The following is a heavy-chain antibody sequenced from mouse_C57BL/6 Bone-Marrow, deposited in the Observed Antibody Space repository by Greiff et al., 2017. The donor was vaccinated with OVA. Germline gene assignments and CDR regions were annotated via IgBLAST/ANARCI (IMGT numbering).Heavy chain of an antibody. D-gene: IGHD2-9*01. CDR1: GYTFTSYW. J-gene: IGHJ4*01. CDR3: ARTYDGFLYAMDY. V-gene: IGHV1-64*01. CDR2: IHPNSGST. Sequence: QVQLQQPGAELVKPGASVKLSCKASGYTFTSYWMHWVKQRPGQGLEWIGMIHPNSGSTNYNAKFKSKATLTVDKSSSTAYMQLSSLTSEDSAVYYCARTYDGFLYAMDYWGQGTSGTASS.